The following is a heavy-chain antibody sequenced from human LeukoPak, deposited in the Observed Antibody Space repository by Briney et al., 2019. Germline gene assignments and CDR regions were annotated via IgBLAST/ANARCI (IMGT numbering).Heavy chain of an antibody. J-gene: IGHJ4*02. Sequence: GGSLRLSCAASGFTFSSYGMHWVRQAPGKGPEWVAVISNDGTNKYYADSVRGRFTISRDNSKNTLYLQMYSLRAEDTAVYYCARGLTYYFDYWGQGTLVTVSS. CDR3: ARGLTYYFDY. CDR1: GFTFSSYG. CDR2: ISNDGTNK. V-gene: IGHV3-30*03.